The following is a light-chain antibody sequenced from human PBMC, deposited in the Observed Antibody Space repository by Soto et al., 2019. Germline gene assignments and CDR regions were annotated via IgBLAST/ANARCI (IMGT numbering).Light chain of an antibody. CDR1: QSVLTW. V-gene: IGKV1-5*03. J-gene: IGKJ2*01. Sequence: DIQVTQSPATLSASVGDTVSITCRASQSVLTWLAWYQQKPGKAPNLLIYKASRLRDGVPSRFSGSGSGTDFTLTLSSLQPDDFASYFCKHYFSYPYAFGQGTKLEI. CDR3: KHYFSYPYA. CDR2: KAS.